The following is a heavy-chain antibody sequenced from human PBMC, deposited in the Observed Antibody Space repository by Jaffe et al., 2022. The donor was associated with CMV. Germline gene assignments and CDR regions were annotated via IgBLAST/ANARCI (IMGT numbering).Heavy chain of an antibody. CDR3: ARGSPILRDY. Sequence: QVQLQQWGAGLLKPSETLSLTCAVYGGSFSGYYWSWIRQPPGKGLEWIGEINHSGSTNYNPSLKSRVTISVDTSKNQFSLKLSSVTAADTAVYYCARGSPILRDYWGQGTLVTVSS. CDR2: INHSGST. J-gene: IGHJ4*02. CDR1: GGSFSGYY. V-gene: IGHV4-34*01.